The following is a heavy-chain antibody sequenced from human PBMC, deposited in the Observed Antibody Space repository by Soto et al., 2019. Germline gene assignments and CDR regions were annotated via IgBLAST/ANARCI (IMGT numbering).Heavy chain of an antibody. D-gene: IGHD4-17*01. J-gene: IGHJ4*02. CDR1: GGSISSGGYY. V-gene: IGHV4-31*03. CDR2: IYYSGST. Sequence: PSETLSLTCTVSGGSISSGGYYWSWIRQHPGKGLEWIGYIYYSGSTYYNPSLKSRVTISVDTSKNQFSLKLSSVTAADTAVYYCARGGTTVTVLGTWYFDYWGQGTLVTVSS. CDR3: ARGGTTVTVLGTWYFDY.